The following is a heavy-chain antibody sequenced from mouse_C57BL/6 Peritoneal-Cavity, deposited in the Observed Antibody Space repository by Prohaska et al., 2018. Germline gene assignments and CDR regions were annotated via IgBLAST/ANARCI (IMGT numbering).Heavy chain of an antibody. J-gene: IGHJ4*01. V-gene: IGHV1-80*01. CDR3: ASDGYYRGYAMDY. CDR2: IYHGDSDT. Sequence: VQLQQSGSELVKPGASVKISCKASGYAFSSYWMNWVKQRPGTGLEWIGQIYHGDSDTNYNGKFKGKATRTADKSASTAYMQLSSLTSEDSAVYFCASDGYYRGYAMDYWGQGTSVTVSS. D-gene: IGHD2-3*01. CDR1: GYAFSSYW.